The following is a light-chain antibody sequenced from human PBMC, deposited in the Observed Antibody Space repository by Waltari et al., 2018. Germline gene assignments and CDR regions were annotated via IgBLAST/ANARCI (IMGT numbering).Light chain of an antibody. J-gene: IGKJ1*01. V-gene: IGKV1-33*01. CDR3: QQYADLPWT. CDR2: AAS. Sequence: DIQMTQSPSSLSASVGDRVTITCQASQDISSYLNWYQQKPGKAPKLLISAASNLETGVPSRFSGSRSGKDFSFTITSLQSEDIATYYCQQYADLPWTFGQGTKVEIK. CDR1: QDISSY.